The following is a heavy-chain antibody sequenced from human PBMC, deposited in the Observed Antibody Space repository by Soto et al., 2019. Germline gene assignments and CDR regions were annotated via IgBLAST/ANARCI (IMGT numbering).Heavy chain of an antibody. V-gene: IGHV4-59*01. J-gene: IGHJ4*02. CDR3: ARDQNGSPHFDY. CDR1: GCSISDYY. D-gene: IGHD1-26*01. CDR2: IYKSGST. Sequence: SETLSLTCSFSGCSISDYYWSWIRQPPGRGLEWIGYIYKSGSTNYNPSLKSRGTISVDTSKNLFSLKLSSVTAADTAVYYCARDQNGSPHFDYWGQGTLVTVSS.